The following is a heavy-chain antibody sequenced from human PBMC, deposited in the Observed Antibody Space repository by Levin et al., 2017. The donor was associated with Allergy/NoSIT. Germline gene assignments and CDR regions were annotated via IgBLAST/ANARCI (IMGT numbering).Heavy chain of an antibody. CDR3: AMGPNFDWSPTYFDY. Sequence: VASVKVSCKGSGYSFTSYWIGWVRQMPGKGLEWMGIIYPGDSDTRYSPSFQGQVTISADKSISTAYLQWSSLKASDTAMYYCAMGPNFDWSPTYFDYWGQGTLVTVSS. CDR2: IYPGDSDT. V-gene: IGHV5-51*01. CDR1: GYSFTSYW. J-gene: IGHJ4*02. D-gene: IGHD3-9*01.